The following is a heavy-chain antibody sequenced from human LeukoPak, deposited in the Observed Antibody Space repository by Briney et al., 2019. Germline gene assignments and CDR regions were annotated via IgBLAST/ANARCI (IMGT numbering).Heavy chain of an antibody. CDR1: GGTFSSYA. CDR3: AREGGYYDSSGYYLR. V-gene: IGHV1-69*05. J-gene: IGHJ4*02. CDR2: IIPIFGTA. Sequence: ASVKVSCKASGGTFSSYAISWVRQAPGQGLEWMGRIIPIFGTANYAQKFQGRVTITTDESTSTAYMELSSLRSEDTAAYYCAREGGYYDSSGYYLRWGQGTLVTVSS. D-gene: IGHD3-22*01.